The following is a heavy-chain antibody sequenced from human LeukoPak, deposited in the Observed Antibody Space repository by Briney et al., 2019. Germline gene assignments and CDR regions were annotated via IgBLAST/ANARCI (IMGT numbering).Heavy chain of an antibody. Sequence: SETLSLTCTVSGGSISSYYWTWIRQPAGKGLEWIGRIYSSGSTNYNPSLKSRVTLSVDTSKNQFSLRLTPVTAADTAVYYCARKGTSALAGAFDIWGQGTMVTVSS. J-gene: IGHJ3*02. V-gene: IGHV4-4*07. D-gene: IGHD1-1*01. CDR3: ARKGTSALAGAFDI. CDR1: GGSISSYY. CDR2: IYSSGST.